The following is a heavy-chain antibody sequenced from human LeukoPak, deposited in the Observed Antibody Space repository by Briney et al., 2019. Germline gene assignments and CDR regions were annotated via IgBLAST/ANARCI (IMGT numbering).Heavy chain of an antibody. J-gene: IGHJ4*02. Sequence: GGSLRLSCAASGFTFSSYGMHGVRQAPGKGLEWVAVIWYDGSNKYYADSVKGRFTIARDNSKNTLYLQMNSLRAEDTAVYYCAREGDYYDSGGYFAPLDYWGQGTLVTVSS. CDR1: GFTFSSYG. CDR2: IWYDGSNK. CDR3: AREGDYYDSGGYFAPLDY. D-gene: IGHD3-22*01. V-gene: IGHV3-33*01.